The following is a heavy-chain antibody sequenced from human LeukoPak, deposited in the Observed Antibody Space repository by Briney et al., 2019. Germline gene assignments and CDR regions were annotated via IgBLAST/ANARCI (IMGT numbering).Heavy chain of an antibody. CDR3: ARNSGRDGSEY. CDR2: IYHSVST. Sequence: SETLSLTCTVSGGSISRSYWSWIRQSPGKGLEWIGYIYHSVSTDSNPSLKSRVTISVDTSKNHFSLNLSSVAAADTAVYYCARNSGRDGSEYWGQGTLVTVSS. CDR1: GGSISRSY. D-gene: IGHD5-24*01. V-gene: IGHV4-59*08. J-gene: IGHJ4*02.